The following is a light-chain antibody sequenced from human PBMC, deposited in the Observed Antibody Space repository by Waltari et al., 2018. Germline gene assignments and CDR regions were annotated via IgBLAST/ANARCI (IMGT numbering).Light chain of an antibody. J-gene: IGKJ1*01. CDR1: QSISSW. V-gene: IGKV1-5*03. CDR3: QQYNSYPWT. CDR2: KAS. Sequence: TCRASQSISSWVAWYQQKPGKAPKLLIYKASSLESGVPSRFSGSGSGTEFTLTICSLQPDDFATYYCQQYNSYPWTFGQGTKVEIK.